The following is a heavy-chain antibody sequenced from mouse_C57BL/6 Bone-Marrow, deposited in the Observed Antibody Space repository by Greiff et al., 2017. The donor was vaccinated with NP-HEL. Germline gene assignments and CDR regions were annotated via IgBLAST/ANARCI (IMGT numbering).Heavy chain of an antibody. D-gene: IGHD1-1*01. CDR2: IHPNSGST. V-gene: IGHV1-64*01. CDR1: GYTFTSYW. J-gene: IGHJ2*01. Sequence: VQLQQPGAELVKPGASVKLSCKASGYTFTSYWMHWVKQRPGQGLEWIGMIHPNSGSTNYNEKFKSKATLTVDKSSSTAYMQLSSLTSEDSAVYYCARGGSTTVVEGDYWGQGTTLTVSS. CDR3: ARGGSTTVVEGDY.